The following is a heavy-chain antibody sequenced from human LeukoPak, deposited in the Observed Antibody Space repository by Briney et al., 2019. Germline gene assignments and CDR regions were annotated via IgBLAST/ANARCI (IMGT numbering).Heavy chain of an antibody. CDR3: ARARSIVGVSPFQH. J-gene: IGHJ1*01. CDR1: GFTFSGYT. V-gene: IGHV3-30*04. Sequence: GGSLRLSCAASGFTFSGYTMHWVRQAPGKGLEWVAFISSDGRYKSHADSVKGRCTISRDNSKNTLYLQVNSLRPEDTAVYYCARARSIVGVSPFQHWGQGTPVTVSS. CDR2: ISSDGRYK. D-gene: IGHD1-26*01.